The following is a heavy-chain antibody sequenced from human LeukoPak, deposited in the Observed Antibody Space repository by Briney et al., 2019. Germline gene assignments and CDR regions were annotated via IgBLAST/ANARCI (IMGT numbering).Heavy chain of an antibody. CDR1: GFTFSSYS. Sequence: PGGSLRLSCTASGFTFSSYSMNWVRQAPGKGLEWVSYICNSGTTIYYEDSVKGRFTISRDNAKNSLYLQMNSLTAGDTAVYYCAREFVGGIDYWGQGTLVTVSS. CDR3: AREFVGGIDY. V-gene: IGHV3-48*04. D-gene: IGHD2-15*01. CDR2: ICNSGTTI. J-gene: IGHJ4*02.